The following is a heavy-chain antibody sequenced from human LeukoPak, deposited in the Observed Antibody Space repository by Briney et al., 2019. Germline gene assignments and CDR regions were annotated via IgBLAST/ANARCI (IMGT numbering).Heavy chain of an antibody. Sequence: PGGSLRLSCAASGVRFSIYAMHWVRQAPGKGREWVAPIWHDASHTFYIDSVKGRFTISTDNSKNTVYLHMNCLGGEDTAVYYCARDIFGSGSYPDYWGQGTLVTVSS. D-gene: IGHD3-10*01. CDR3: ARDIFGSGSYPDY. CDR1: GVRFSIYA. V-gene: IGHV3-33*01. CDR2: IWHDASHT. J-gene: IGHJ4*02.